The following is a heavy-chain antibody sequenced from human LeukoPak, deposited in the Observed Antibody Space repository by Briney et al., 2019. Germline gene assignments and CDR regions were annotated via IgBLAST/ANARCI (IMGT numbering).Heavy chain of an antibody. CDR1: GGSISSYY. CDR3: ARDGASCAFDI. Sequence: SETLSLTCTVSGGSISSYYWSWIRQPPGKGLEWIGYIYYSGSTYYNPSLKSRVTISVDTSKNQFSLKLSSVTAADTAVYYCARDGASCAFDIWGQGTMVTVSS. V-gene: IGHV4-59*12. J-gene: IGHJ3*02. CDR2: IYYSGST.